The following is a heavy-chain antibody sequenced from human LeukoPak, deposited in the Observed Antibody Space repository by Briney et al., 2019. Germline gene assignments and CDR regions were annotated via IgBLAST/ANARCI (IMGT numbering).Heavy chain of an antibody. CDR2: IYTSGST. CDR3: ARVWYSSSWYYFDY. J-gene: IGHJ4*02. Sequence: SETLSLTCTVSGGSISSSSYYWGWIRQPPGKGLEWIGRIYTSGSTNYNPSLKSRVTISVDTSKNQFSLKLSSVTAADTAVYYCARVWYSSSWYYFDYWGQGTLVTVSS. CDR1: GGSISSSSYY. V-gene: IGHV4-61*02. D-gene: IGHD6-13*01.